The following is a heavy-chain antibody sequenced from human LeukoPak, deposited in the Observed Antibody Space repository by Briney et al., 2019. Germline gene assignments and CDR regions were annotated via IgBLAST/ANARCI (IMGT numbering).Heavy chain of an antibody. CDR1: GYTFTGYY. CDR2: INPNSGGT. J-gene: IGHJ6*03. D-gene: IGHD3-10*01. Sequence: ASVKVSCKASGYTFTGYYMHWVRQAPGQGLEWMGWINPNSGGTNYAQKFQGRVTMTRDTSIGTAYMELSRLRSDDTAVYYCARAGMVRGVILYYYYYMDVWGKGTTVTISS. V-gene: IGHV1-2*02. CDR3: ARAGMVRGVILYYYYYMDV.